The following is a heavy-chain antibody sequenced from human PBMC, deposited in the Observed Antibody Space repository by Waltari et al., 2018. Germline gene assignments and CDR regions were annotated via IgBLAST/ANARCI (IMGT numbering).Heavy chain of an antibody. CDR2: IYHSGST. V-gene: IGHV4-38-2*01. Sequence: QVQLQESGPGLVKPSETLSLTCAVSGYSISSGYYWGWIRKPPGKGLEWIGSIYHSGSTYYNPSLKSRVTISVDTSKNQFSLKLSSVTAADTAVYYCARARITMIVVVTLFDYWGQGTLVTVSS. D-gene: IGHD3-22*01. CDR1: GYSISSGYY. J-gene: IGHJ4*02. CDR3: ARARITMIVVVTLFDY.